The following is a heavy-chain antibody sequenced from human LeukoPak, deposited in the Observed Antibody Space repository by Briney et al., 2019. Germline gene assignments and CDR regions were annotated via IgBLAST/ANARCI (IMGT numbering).Heavy chain of an antibody. D-gene: IGHD3-22*01. CDR2: IYYSGST. J-gene: IGHJ4*02. Sequence: SQTLSLTCTVCGGSISSGGYYWSWIRQHPGKGLEWIGYIYYSGSTYYNPSLKSRVTISVDTSKNQFSLKLSSGTAADTAVYCCARVYDSSGYHYYFDYWGQGTLVTVSS. V-gene: IGHV4-31*03. CDR1: GGSISSGGYY. CDR3: ARVYDSSGYHYYFDY.